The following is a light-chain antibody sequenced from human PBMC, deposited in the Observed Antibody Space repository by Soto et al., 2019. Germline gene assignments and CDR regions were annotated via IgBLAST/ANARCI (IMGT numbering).Light chain of an antibody. Sequence: QSVLTQPPSVAGAPGQRVTISCTGSSSNIGAGDDVHWYQQLPGTAPKLLISGDSNRPSGVPDRFSGSKSGTSASLAITWLQGEDEADYSCQSYDSSLGGYWVFGGGTKLTVL. V-gene: IGLV1-40*01. CDR3: QSYDSSLGGYWV. CDR2: GDS. J-gene: IGLJ3*02. CDR1: SSNIGAGDD.